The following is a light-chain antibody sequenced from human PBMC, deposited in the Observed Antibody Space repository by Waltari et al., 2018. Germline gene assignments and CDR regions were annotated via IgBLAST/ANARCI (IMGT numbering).Light chain of an antibody. CDR1: QGVSMY. CDR2: DAT. Sequence: EVVLTQSPATLSLSPGDTATLSCRASQGVSMYLAWYQHRPGQGPRLLIYDATTRATGIPARFGGSGSGTDFTLTISSLDPEDFAVYVCQQRSNWPMTFGGGTKVEIK. CDR3: QQRSNWPMT. V-gene: IGKV3-11*01. J-gene: IGKJ4*01.